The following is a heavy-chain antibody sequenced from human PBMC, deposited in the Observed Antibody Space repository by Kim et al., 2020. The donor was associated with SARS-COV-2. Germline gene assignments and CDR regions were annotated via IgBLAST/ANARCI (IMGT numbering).Heavy chain of an antibody. Sequence: YAKGFTGRFVFSLDTSVSTAYLQISSLKAEDTAVYYCARSIAALESWFDPWGQGTLVTVSS. V-gene: IGHV7-4-1*02. D-gene: IGHD6-6*01. J-gene: IGHJ5*02. CDR3: ARSIAALESWFDP.